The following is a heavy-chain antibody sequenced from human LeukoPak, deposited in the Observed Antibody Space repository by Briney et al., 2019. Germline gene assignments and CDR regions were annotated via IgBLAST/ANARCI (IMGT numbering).Heavy chain of an antibody. D-gene: IGHD6-13*01. J-gene: IGHJ4*02. CDR2: IYHSGST. Sequence: SETLSLTCTVSGDSISSYYWSWIRQPPGKGLEWIGYIYHSGSTNYNPSLKSRVTISADTSKDQFSLKLASVTAADTAVYYCATGYSSTWYYFDYWGQDTLVTVSS. CDR1: GDSISSYY. CDR3: ATGYSSTWYYFDY. V-gene: IGHV4-59*01.